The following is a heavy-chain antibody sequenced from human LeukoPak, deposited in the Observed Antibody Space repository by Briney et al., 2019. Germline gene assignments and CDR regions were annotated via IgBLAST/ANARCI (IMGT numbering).Heavy chain of an antibody. CDR3: VRGYFDNWFDP. D-gene: IGHD3-9*01. V-gene: IGHV1-2*02. CDR2: INPNSGGT. CDR1: GYTFTGYY. J-gene: IGHJ5*02. Sequence: GESLKISCKGSGYTFTGYYMHWVRQAPGQGLEWMGWINPNSGGTSYAQKFQGRVSMTRDTSISTAYMELSRLRSDDTAVYYCVRGYFDNWFDPWGQGTLVTVSS.